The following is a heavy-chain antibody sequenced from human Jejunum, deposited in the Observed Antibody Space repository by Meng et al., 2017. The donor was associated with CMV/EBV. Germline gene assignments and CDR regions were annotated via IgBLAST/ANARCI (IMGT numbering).Heavy chain of an antibody. CDR1: GFTFSAYS. J-gene: IGHJ4*02. D-gene: IGHD1/OR15-1a*01. Sequence: GFTFSAYSMNWVRQAPGKGLQWVSFINGRSSGIKYTDSVEGRFTISRDNAKNSLYLQMNSLRAEDTAVYYCVRDVADGTSAGLGYWGQGTLVTVSS. CDR3: VRDVADGTSAGLGY. V-gene: IGHV3-48*04. CDR2: INGRSSGI.